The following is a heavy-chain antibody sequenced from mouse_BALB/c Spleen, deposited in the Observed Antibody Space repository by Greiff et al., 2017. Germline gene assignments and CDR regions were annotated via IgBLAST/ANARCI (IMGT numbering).Heavy chain of an antibody. CDR2: ILPGSGST. J-gene: IGHJ4*01. CDR3: ARGIHYYGSMDY. V-gene: IGHV1-9*01. D-gene: IGHD1-2*01. Sequence: QVQLKESGAELMKPGASVKISCKATGYTFSSYWIEWVKQRPGHGLEWIGEILPGSGSTNYNEKFKGKATFTADTSSNTAYMQLSSLTSEDSAVYYCARGIHYYGSMDYWGQGTSVTVSS. CDR1: GYTFSSYW.